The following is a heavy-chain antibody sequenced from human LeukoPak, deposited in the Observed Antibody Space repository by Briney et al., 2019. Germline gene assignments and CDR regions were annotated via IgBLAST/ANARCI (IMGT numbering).Heavy chain of an antibody. V-gene: IGHV3-33*03. D-gene: IGHD3-16*01. Sequence: GGSLRLSCAASGFTFSSYGMHWVRQAPGKGLEWVAVVWYDGSNKYYADSVKGRFTISRDNAKNSLFLQMNSLRAEDTAVYYCAKGGGRDRYYYFYYGMDVWGQGTTVTVSS. J-gene: IGHJ6*02. CDR1: GFTFSSYG. CDR3: AKGGGRDRYYYFYYGMDV. CDR2: VWYDGSNK.